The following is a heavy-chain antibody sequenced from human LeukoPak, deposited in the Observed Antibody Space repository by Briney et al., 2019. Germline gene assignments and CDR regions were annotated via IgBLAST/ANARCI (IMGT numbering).Heavy chain of an antibody. CDR3: ARERGSSSRYYYYMDV. J-gene: IGHJ6*03. D-gene: IGHD6-6*01. Sequence: SETLSLTCTVSGGSISSGAYYWSWIRQPAGKGLEWIGRIYTSGSTNYNPSLKSRVTMSVDTSKNQFSLKLSSVTAADTAVYYCARERGSSSRYYYYMDVWGKGTTVTVSS. CDR1: GGSISSGAYY. CDR2: IYTSGST. V-gene: IGHV4-61*02.